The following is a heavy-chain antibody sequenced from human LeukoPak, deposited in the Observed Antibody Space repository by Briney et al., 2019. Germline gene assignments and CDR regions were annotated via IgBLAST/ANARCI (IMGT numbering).Heavy chain of an antibody. V-gene: IGHV3-30*04. CDR3: ARDSGNYIDY. J-gene: IGHJ4*02. Sequence: PGRSLRLSCAASGFTFSNYAMHWVRQTPDRGLEWVAVISDDGNNEYYADSVKGRFTISRDNAKNSLYLQMNSLRDEDAAVYFCARDSGNYIDYWGQGTQVAVSS. CDR2: ISDDGNNE. D-gene: IGHD2/OR15-2a*01. CDR1: GFTFSNYA.